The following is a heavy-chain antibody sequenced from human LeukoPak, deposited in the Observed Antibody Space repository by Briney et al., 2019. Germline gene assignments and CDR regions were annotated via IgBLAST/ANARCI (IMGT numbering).Heavy chain of an antibody. CDR1: GGSISSHY. Sequence: SETLSLTCTVSGGSISSHYWSWIRQPPGKGLEWIGYIYYSGSTNYNPSLKSRVTISVDTSKNQFSLKLSSVTAADTAVYYCERGRPDYYYYYMDVWGKGTTVTVSS. V-gene: IGHV4-59*11. CDR3: ERGRPDYYYYYMDV. CDR2: IYYSGST. J-gene: IGHJ6*03. D-gene: IGHD6-6*01.